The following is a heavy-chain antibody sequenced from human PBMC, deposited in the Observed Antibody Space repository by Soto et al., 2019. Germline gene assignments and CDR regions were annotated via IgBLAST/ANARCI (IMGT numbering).Heavy chain of an antibody. CDR3: ARDRPVYTEEGRHFDYYAMDF. J-gene: IGHJ6*02. CDR1: ATKSDGYY. CDR2: IYYSGNT. Sequence: QVRLQQSGPGLVKASETLSLSWNVSATKSDGYYLSWILQVPGRGGDWIGYIYYSGNTKYNPSLESLATISVDTSNNQFSPNLRSVTAADTDIYFCARDRPVYTEEGRHFDYYAMDFWDQGTTVSVS. V-gene: IGHV4-61*08. D-gene: IGHD2-2*02.